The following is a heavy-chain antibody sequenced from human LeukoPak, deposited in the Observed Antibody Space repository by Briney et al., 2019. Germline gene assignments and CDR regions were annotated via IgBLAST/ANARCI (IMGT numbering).Heavy chain of an antibody. CDR3: ASTMVRGVTHYYYYGMDV. CDR1: GYTFTSYG. J-gene: IGHJ6*02. D-gene: IGHD3-10*01. CDR2: ISAYNGNT. Sequence: ASVKVSCKASGYTFTSYGISWVRQAPRQGLEWMGWISAYNGNTNYAQKLQGRVTMTTDTSTSTAYMELRSLRSDDTAVYYCASTMVRGVTHYYYYGMDVWGQGTTVTVSS. V-gene: IGHV1-18*01.